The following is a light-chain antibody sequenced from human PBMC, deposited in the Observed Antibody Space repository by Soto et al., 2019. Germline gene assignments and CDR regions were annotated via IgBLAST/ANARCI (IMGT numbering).Light chain of an antibody. CDR3: AAWDDSLYGRV. CDR1: SSNIGRYT. CDR2: NND. Sequence: QSVLTQPPSASGTPGQRVTISCSGGSSNIGRYTVNWYQQLPGTAPKLLISNNDQRPSGVPDRFSGSKSGTSASLAISGLQSEDDADYYCAAWDDSLYGRVFGSGTKVTVL. V-gene: IGLV1-44*01. J-gene: IGLJ1*01.